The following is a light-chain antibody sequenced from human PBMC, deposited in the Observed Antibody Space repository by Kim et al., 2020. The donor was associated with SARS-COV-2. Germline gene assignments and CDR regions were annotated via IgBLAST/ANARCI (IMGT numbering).Light chain of an antibody. Sequence: DTVMTQSPATLSVSPGERATLSCRASQSVSRHLAWYQQTPGQVPRLLIYDASTRATGIAARFSGSGSATEFTLTISSLQSEDFAVYYCQQYNNWLLTFGGGTKVDIK. V-gene: IGKV3-15*01. J-gene: IGKJ4*01. CDR3: QQYNNWLLT. CDR1: QSVSRH. CDR2: DAS.